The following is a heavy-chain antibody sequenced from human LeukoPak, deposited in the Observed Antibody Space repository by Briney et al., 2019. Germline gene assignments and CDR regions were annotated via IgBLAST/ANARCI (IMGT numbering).Heavy chain of an antibody. D-gene: IGHD4-17*01. Sequence: SVKVSCKTSGGTFNNSAISWVRQAPGQGLEWLGGIMPLFGTAGYAQKFQGRVTITKDESTRTVYLELTSLTSDDTAVYYCARDIHGDYGSGWFDPWGQGTLFSVSS. V-gene: IGHV1-69*05. J-gene: IGHJ5*02. CDR3: ARDIHGDYGSGWFDP. CDR2: IMPLFGTA. CDR1: GGTFNNSA.